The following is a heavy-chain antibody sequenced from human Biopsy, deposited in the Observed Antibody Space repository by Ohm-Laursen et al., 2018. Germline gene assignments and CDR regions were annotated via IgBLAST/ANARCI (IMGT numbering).Heavy chain of an antibody. D-gene: IGHD3-9*01. J-gene: IGHJ1*01. CDR1: GDSFTSYA. CDR3: ATKLTGYFHH. V-gene: IGHV1-69*06. CDR2: NIPILGTG. Sequence: SVKVSCKASGDSFTSYAIGWVRQAPGQGLEWLGGNIPILGTGNYAQRFQDRVTVAADTSTSTATMELRSLRSDDTAVYYCATKLTGYFHHWGQGTLVIVSS.